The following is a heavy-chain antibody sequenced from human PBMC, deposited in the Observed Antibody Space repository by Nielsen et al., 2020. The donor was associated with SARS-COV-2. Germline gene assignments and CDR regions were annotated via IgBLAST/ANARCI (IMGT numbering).Heavy chain of an antibody. CDR2: INPIFGTA. D-gene: IGHD7-27*01. V-gene: IGHV1-69*13. J-gene: IGHJ6*03. Sequence: SVNVSCKASAGTFSSYAISWVRQAPGQGLEWMGGINPIFGTANYAQKLQGRVTINADESTSADNMELSSLRSEDTAVYYCARCPLGHYYYVYMDVWGKGTTVTVSS. CDR1: AGTFSSYA. CDR3: ARCPLGHYYYVYMDV.